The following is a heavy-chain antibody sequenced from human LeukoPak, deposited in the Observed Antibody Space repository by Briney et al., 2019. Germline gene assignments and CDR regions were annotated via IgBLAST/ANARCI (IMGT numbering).Heavy chain of an antibody. CDR3: ARDSRLNHFDY. CDR2: IYYSGST. J-gene: IGHJ4*02. CDR1: SGSISSYY. Sequence: SETLSLTCTVSSGSISSYYWSWVRQPPGKGLEWIGYIYYSGSTNYNPSLKSRVTISVDTSKNQFSLKLSSVTAADTAVYYCARDSRLNHFDYWGQGTLVTVSS. D-gene: IGHD2-2*01. V-gene: IGHV4-59*01.